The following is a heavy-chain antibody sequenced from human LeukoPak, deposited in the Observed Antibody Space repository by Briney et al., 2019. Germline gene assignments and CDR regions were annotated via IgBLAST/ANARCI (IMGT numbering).Heavy chain of an antibody. CDR1: GGSISTYY. Sequence: SETLSLTCTVSGGSISTYYWSWLRQPPGKGLEGIGYIYDSGSTNYNPSLKSRVTISEDTSKRQFSLNLRSVTAADTAVYYCARVVRRYCSSTSCYIDYWGQGTLVTVSS. J-gene: IGHJ4*02. D-gene: IGHD2-2*01. CDR2: IYDSGST. CDR3: ARVVRRYCSSTSCYIDY. V-gene: IGHV4-59*01.